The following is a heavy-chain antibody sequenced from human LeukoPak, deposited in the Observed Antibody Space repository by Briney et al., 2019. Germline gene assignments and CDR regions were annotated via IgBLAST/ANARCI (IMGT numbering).Heavy chain of an antibody. V-gene: IGHV4-39*07. J-gene: IGHJ5*02. D-gene: IGHD3-3*01. CDR3: ARSYYDFWSGYSNWFDP. Sequence: SETLSLTCTVSGGSIRSSYYYWGWIRQPPGKGLEWIGSIYDSGSTYYNPSLKSRVTISVDTSKNQFSLKLSSVTAADTAVYYCARSYYDFWSGYSNWFDPWGQGTLVTVSS. CDR2: IYDSGST. CDR1: GGSIRSSYYY.